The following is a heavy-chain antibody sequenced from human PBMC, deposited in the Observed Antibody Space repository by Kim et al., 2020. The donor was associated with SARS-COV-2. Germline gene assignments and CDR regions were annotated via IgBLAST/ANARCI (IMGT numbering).Heavy chain of an antibody. V-gene: IGHV3-23*01. D-gene: IGHD3-10*01. J-gene: IGHJ5*02. CDR1: GFTFSNYA. CDR3: TKRFGSGEHLLGSFGP. Sequence: GGSLRLSCAASGFTFSNYAMSWVRQAPGKGLEWVSGITASGGSTYYADSVKGRFTISRDSSKNTLFLEMKSLRVEDAAVYFCTKRFGSGEHLLGSFGPWGQGTLVTVSS. CDR2: ITASGGST.